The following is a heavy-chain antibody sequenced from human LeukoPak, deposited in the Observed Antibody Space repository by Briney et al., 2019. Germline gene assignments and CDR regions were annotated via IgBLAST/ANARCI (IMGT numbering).Heavy chain of an antibody. CDR3: ARIIVGATGVDY. CDR2: ISYDGSNK. J-gene: IGHJ4*02. V-gene: IGHV3-30-3*01. Sequence: GRSLRLSCAASGFTFSSYAMHWVRQAPGKGLEWVAVISYDGSNKYYADSVKGRFTISRDNSKNTLYLQMNSLRAEDTAVYYCARIIVGATGVDYWGQGTLVTVSS. D-gene: IGHD1-26*01. CDR1: GFTFSSYA.